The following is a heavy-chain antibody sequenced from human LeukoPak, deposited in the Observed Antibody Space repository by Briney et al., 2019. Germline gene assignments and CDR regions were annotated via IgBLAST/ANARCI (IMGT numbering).Heavy chain of an antibody. J-gene: IGHJ5*02. V-gene: IGHV4-59*01. CDR2: IYYSGST. Sequence: SETLSLTRTVSGGSISSYYWSWIRQPPGKGLEWVGYIYYSGSTKYNPSLKSRVTISVDTSKNQFSLKLNSVTAADTAVYYCARDKGYYDSTDSYHLIWFDPWGQGTLVTVSS. D-gene: IGHD3-22*01. CDR3: ARDKGYYDSTDSYHLIWFDP. CDR1: GGSISSYY.